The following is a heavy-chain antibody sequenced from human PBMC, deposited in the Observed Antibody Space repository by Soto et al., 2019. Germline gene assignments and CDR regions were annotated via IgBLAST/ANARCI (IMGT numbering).Heavy chain of an antibody. V-gene: IGHV4-34*01. D-gene: IGHD2-15*01. Sequence: PSETLSLTWAVYCGSVNGYYWNWIRQPPGKGLEWIGEINHTGGTHYNPSLKSRVTMSVDTSKNQFSRRLSSVTAADTAIYYCATSVVFFELRTPAFGPCGLGTRLTLS. CDR2: INHTGGT. J-gene: IGHJ5*02. CDR1: CGSVNGYY. CDR3: ATSVVFFELRTPAFGP.